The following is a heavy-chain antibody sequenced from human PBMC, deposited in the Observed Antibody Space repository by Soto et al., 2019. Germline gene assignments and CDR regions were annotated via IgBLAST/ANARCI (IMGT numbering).Heavy chain of an antibody. V-gene: IGHV5-10-1*01. Sequence: PGESLKISCKGSGYTFTSSWISWVRQTPGKGLEWMGGIDPSDSYINYSPSLQGHVTISSDKSISTAYLKWSSLKASDTAMYYCARHVGSGSPPDYWGQGTLVTVSS. CDR1: GYTFTSSW. CDR2: IDPSDSYI. CDR3: ARHVGSGSPPDY. D-gene: IGHD1-26*01. J-gene: IGHJ4*02.